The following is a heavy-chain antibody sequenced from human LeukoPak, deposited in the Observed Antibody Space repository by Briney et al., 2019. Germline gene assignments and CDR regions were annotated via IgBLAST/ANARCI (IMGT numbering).Heavy chain of an antibody. CDR1: GGSISSSSYY. J-gene: IGHJ5*02. CDR2: IYYSGST. CDR3: ARASIAAAGPFDP. Sequence: PSETLSLTCTVSGGSISSSSYYWGWIRQPPGKGLEWIGSIYYSGSTYYNPSLKSRVTISVDTSKNQFSLKLSSVTAADTAVYYCARASIAAAGPFDPWGQGTLVTVSS. D-gene: IGHD6-13*01. V-gene: IGHV4-39*07.